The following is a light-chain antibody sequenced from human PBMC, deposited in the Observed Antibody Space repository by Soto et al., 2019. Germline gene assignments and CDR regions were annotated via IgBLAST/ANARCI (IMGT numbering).Light chain of an antibody. CDR2: SNN. Sequence: QSVLTQPPSASGTPGQRVTISCSGGSSNIGTNVVNWYQQLPGTAPKLLIYSNNQRPSGVPDRFSGSKSGTSASLAISGLQSDDEADYYCAAWDDSLNGPVFGGGTKVTVL. J-gene: IGLJ3*02. V-gene: IGLV1-44*01. CDR3: AAWDDSLNGPV. CDR1: SSNIGTNV.